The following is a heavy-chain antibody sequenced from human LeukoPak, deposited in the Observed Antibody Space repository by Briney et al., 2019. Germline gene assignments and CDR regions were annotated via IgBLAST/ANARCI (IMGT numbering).Heavy chain of an antibody. CDR3: AKAPVTSCRGAFCYPLDS. CDR1: GFTFSSYA. J-gene: IGHJ4*02. Sequence: GGTLRLSCAASGFTFSSYAMSWVRQAPGKGLEWVSAISSSDDGTYHAGSVRGRFTISRDSSKNTLYLQMNNLRTEDAVIYYCAKAPVTSCRGAFCYPLDSWGQGTLVTVSS. V-gene: IGHV3-23*01. CDR2: ISSSDDGT. D-gene: IGHD2-15*01.